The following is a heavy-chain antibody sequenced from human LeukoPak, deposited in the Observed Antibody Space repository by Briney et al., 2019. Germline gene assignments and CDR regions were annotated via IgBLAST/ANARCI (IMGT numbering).Heavy chain of an antibody. J-gene: IGHJ4*02. CDR1: GGSISSSNW. V-gene: IGHV4-4*02. Sequence: SETLSLTCAVSGGSISSSNWWSWVRQPPGKGLEWIGEIYHSGSTNYNPSLKSRVTISVDKSKNQFSLKLSSVTAADTAVYYCARGYSSSWRPTAYYFDYWGQGTLVTVSS. D-gene: IGHD6-13*01. CDR2: IYHSGST. CDR3: ARGYSSSWRPTAYYFDY.